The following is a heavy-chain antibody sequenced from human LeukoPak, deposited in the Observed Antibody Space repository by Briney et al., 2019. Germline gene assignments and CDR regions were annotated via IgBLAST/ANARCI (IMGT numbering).Heavy chain of an antibody. CDR3: ARGSPLGYGYGHIHSPLDY. D-gene: IGHD5-18*01. V-gene: IGHV1-69*05. Sequence: ASVKVSCKASGGTFSSYAISWVRQAPGQGLEWMGRIIPIFGTANYAQKFQGRVTITTDESTSTAYMELSSLRSEDTAVYYCARGSPLGYGYGHIHSPLDYWGQGTLVTVSS. CDR1: GGTFSSYA. J-gene: IGHJ4*02. CDR2: IIPIFGTA.